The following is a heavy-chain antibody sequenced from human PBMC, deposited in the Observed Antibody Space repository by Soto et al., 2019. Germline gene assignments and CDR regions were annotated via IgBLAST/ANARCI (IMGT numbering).Heavy chain of an antibody. CDR3: VKDWSDSWYVSAFDI. D-gene: IGHD6-13*01. CDR1: GFTFSSYA. V-gene: IGHV3-64D*08. CDR2: ISSNGGST. Sequence: PGGSLSLSCSASGFTFSSYAMHWVRQAPGKGLEYVSAISSNGGSTYYADSVKGRFTISRDNSKNTLYLQMSSLRAEDTAVYYCVKDWSDSWYVSAFDIWGQGTMVTVSS. J-gene: IGHJ3*02.